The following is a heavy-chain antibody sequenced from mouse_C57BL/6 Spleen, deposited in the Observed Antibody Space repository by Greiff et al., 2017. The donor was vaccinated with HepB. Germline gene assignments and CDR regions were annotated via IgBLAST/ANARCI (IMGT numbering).Heavy chain of an antibody. CDR2: IDPSDSYS. CDR1: GYTFTSYW. D-gene: IGHD2-5*01. Sequence: QVQLQQPGAELVMPGASVKLSCKASGYTFTSYWMHWVKQRPGQGLEWIGEIDPSDSYSNYNQKFKGKSTLTVDKSSSPAYMQLNILTSEDSAVYYCAAVDYSNYVEYFDDWGTGTTVTVSS. CDR3: AAVDYSNYVEYFDD. J-gene: IGHJ1*03. V-gene: IGHV1-69*01.